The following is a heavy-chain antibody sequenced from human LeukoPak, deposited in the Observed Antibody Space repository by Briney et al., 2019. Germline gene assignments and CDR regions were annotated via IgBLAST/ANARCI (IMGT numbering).Heavy chain of an antibody. CDR2: IRYDGSNK. V-gene: IGHV3-30*02. D-gene: IGHD2-21*02. CDR1: GFTFSSYG. Sequence: PGGSLRLSCAASGFTFSSYGMHWVRQAPGKGLEWVAFIRYDGSNKYYADSVKGRFTISRDNSKNTLYLQMNSLRAEDTAVYYCAKEGGGGDPQGDYYYYYMDVWGKGTTVTVSS. CDR3: AKEGGGGDPQGDYYYYYMDV. J-gene: IGHJ6*03.